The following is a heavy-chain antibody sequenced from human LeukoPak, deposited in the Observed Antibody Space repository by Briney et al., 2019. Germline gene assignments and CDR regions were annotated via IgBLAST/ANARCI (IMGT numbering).Heavy chain of an antibody. CDR3: ARVLGYSSGWYDY. J-gene: IGHJ4*02. CDR2: IYYSGST. V-gene: IGHV4-59*08. CDR1: GGSISSYY. Sequence: SETLSLTCTVSGGSISSYYCSWIRQPPGEGLEWIGYIYYSGSTNYNPSLKSRVTISVYTFKNQFSLKMSSVTAADTAVYYCARVLGYSSGWYDYWGQGTLVTVSS. D-gene: IGHD6-13*01.